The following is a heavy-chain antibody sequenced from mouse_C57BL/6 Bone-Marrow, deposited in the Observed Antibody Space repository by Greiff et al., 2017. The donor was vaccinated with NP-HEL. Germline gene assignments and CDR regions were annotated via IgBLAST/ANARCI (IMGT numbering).Heavy chain of an antibody. CDR3: ARKTAQIFAY. CDR2: IYPGSGST. J-gene: IGHJ3*01. CDR1: GYTFTSYW. D-gene: IGHD3-2*02. V-gene: IGHV1-55*01. Sequence: QVHVKQPGAELVKPGASVKMSCKASGYTFTSYWITWVKQRPGQGLEWIGDIYPGSGSTNYNEKFKSKATLTVDTSSSTAYMQLSSLTSEDSAVYYCARKTAQIFAYWGQGTLVTVSA.